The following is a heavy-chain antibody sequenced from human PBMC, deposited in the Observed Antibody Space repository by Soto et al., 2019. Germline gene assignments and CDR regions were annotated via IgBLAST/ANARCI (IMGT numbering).Heavy chain of an antibody. V-gene: IGHV1-2*04. CDR3: AKYQIAAAGTGLSEWFDP. J-gene: IGHJ5*02. D-gene: IGHD6-13*01. CDR2: INPNSGGT. Sequence: ASVKVSCKASGYTFTGYYMHWVRQAPGQGLEWMGWINPNSGGTNYAQKFQGWVTMTRDTSISTAYMELSRLRSDDTAVYYCAKYQIAAAGTGLSEWFDPWGQGTMVTVSS. CDR1: GYTFTGYY.